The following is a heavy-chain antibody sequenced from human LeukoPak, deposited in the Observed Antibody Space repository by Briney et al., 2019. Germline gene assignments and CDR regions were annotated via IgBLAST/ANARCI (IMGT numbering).Heavy chain of an antibody. V-gene: IGHV3-11*04. CDR2: ISSTGSTK. CDR3: VRDAASPDF. J-gene: IGHJ4*02. CDR1: GFTFTFSDYY. D-gene: IGHD6-25*01. Sequence: GGSLRLSCAASGFTFTFSDYYMSWIRQAPGKGLEWVSFISSTGSTKYYADSVKGRFTISRDNANNSLFLQMNSLRVEDTALYYCVRDAASPDFWGQGTLVTVSS.